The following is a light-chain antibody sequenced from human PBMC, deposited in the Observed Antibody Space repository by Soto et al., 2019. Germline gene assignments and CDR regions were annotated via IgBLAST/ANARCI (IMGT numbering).Light chain of an antibody. V-gene: IGKV1-33*01. CDR2: DAS. Sequence: DIQMTQSPSSLSASVGYRVTITCQASEDISNYLNWYQQKPGKAPKLLIYDASNLETGVPSRFSGSGSGTDFTFTISSLQPEDIATYYCQQYDNLPSTFGQGTKLEIK. J-gene: IGKJ2*01. CDR1: EDISNY. CDR3: QQYDNLPST.